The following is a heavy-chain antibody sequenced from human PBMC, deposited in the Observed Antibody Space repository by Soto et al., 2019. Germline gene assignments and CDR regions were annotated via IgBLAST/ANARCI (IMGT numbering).Heavy chain of an antibody. CDR2: ISSSGSTT. CDR1: GFTFRDYY. J-gene: IGHJ5*02. V-gene: IGHV3-11*01. D-gene: IGHD4-4*01. Sequence: GGSLRLSCAGSGFTFRDYYMGCIRQAPGKGLEWVSYISSSGSTTYYAASVKGRFTISRDNAKNSLYPQMTSRRAEDTAIYYCMREKYSNYLKYFDPWGQATLVTVSS. CDR3: MREKYSNYLKYFDP.